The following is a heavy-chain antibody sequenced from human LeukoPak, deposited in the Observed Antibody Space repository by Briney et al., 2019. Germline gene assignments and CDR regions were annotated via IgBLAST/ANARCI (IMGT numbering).Heavy chain of an antibody. Sequence: SQTLSLTCTVSDGSISSGGYYWSWIRQHPGKGLEWIRYIYYSGSTYYNPSLKSRVTISVDTSKNQFSLKLSSVTAADTAVYYCARDLVSGYGVYALRGMAFAIWGQGTMVTVSS. V-gene: IGHV4-31*03. CDR3: ARDLVSGYGVYALRGMAFAI. CDR1: DGSISSGGYY. CDR2: IYYSGST. D-gene: IGHD4-17*01. J-gene: IGHJ3*02.